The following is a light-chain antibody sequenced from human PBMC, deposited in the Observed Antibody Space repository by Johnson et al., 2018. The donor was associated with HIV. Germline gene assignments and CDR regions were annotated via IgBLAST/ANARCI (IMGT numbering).Light chain of an antibody. J-gene: IGLJ1*01. CDR1: SSNIGNNY. V-gene: IGLV1-51*02. Sequence: HSVLTQPPSVSAAPGQKVTISCSGSSSNIGNNYVSWYQQLPGTAPKLLIYESNKRPSGIPDRFSGSKSGTSATLGITGLQTGDEADYYCGTWDNSLSAYVFGTGAKVTVL. CDR3: GTWDNSLSAYV. CDR2: ESN.